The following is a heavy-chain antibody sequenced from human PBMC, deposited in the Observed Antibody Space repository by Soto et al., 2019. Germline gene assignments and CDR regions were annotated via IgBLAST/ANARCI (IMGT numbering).Heavy chain of an antibody. D-gene: IGHD2-15*01. Sequence: PSETLSLTCAVYGGSFSGYYWSWIRQPPGKGLEWIGEINHSGSTNYNPSLKSRVTISVDTSKNQFSLKLSSVTAADTAVYYCASLCSGGSCPFFWGQGTLVTVSS. CDR3: ASLCSGGSCPFF. J-gene: IGHJ4*02. V-gene: IGHV4-34*01. CDR1: GGSFSGYY. CDR2: INHSGST.